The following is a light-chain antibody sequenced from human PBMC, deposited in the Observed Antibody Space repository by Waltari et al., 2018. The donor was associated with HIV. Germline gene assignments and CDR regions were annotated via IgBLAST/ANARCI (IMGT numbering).Light chain of an antibody. V-gene: IGLV2-23*02. CDR3: YSYSDTTTSYI. J-gene: IGLJ1*01. CDR1: STDVGYRDR. CDR2: EVT. Sequence: QSALTQPASLSGSPGQSITTSCSGTSTDVGYRDRVSWYQQYPGKVPTLLLYEVTKRPSGASSRFSGSKSGNTASLTISGLRAEDEADYYCYSYSDTTTSYIFGSGTKVTV.